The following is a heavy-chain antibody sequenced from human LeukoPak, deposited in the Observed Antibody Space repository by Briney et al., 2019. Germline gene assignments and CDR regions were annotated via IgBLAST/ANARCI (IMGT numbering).Heavy chain of an antibody. V-gene: IGHV1-8*03. CDR3: ARPGPYCSSTSCYPIYGNWFDP. CDR2: MNPNSGNT. CDR1: GYTLTSYD. D-gene: IGHD2-2*01. J-gene: IGHJ5*02. Sequence: ASVKVSCKASGYTLTSYDINWVRQATGQGLEWMGWMNPNSGNTGYAQKFQGRVTITRNTSISTAYMELSSLRSEDTAVYYCARPGPYCSSTSCYPIYGNWFDPWGQGTLVTVSS.